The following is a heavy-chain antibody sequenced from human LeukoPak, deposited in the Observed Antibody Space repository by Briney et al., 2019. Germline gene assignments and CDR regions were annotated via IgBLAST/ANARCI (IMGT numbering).Heavy chain of an antibody. CDR1: GFTFSSYA. J-gene: IGHJ5*02. D-gene: IGHD3-3*01. Sequence: GGSLRLSCAASGFTFSSYAMSWVRQAPGEGLEWVSAISGSGGSTYYADSVKGRFTISRDNSKNTLYLQMNSLRAEDTAVYYCAKSGANYDFWSGYYLVNWFDPWGQATLVTVSS. V-gene: IGHV3-23*01. CDR3: AKSGANYDFWSGYYLVNWFDP. CDR2: ISGSGGST.